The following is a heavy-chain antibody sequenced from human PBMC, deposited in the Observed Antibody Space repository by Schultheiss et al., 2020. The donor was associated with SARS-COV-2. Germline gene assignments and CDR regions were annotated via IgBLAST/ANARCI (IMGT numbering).Heavy chain of an antibody. J-gene: IGHJ4*02. D-gene: IGHD6-13*01. CDR1: GFTVSSYS. CDR2: ISSSSSYI. V-gene: IGHV3-21*04. Sequence: GGSLRLSCAASGFTVSSYSMNWVRQAPGKGLEWVSSISSSSSYIYYADSVKGRFTISRDNAKNSLYLQMNSLRAEDTALYYCAKVGDSSSWSGAFDYWGQGTLVTVSS. CDR3: AKVGDSSSWSGAFDY.